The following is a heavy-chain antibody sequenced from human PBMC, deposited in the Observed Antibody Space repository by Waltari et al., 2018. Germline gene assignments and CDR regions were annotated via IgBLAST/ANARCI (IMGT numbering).Heavy chain of an antibody. CDR2: ISSSSSTI. CDR1: GVTFSRYS. V-gene: IGHV3-48*04. D-gene: IGHD6-13*01. J-gene: IGHJ4*02. CDR3: ARDIAAAGTLDY. Sequence: EVQLVESGGGLVQPGGSLRLSCAASGVTFSRYSMNWIGQAPGKWLEWVSYISSSSSTIYYADSVKGRFTISRDNAKNSLYLQMNSLRAEDTAVYYCARDIAAAGTLDYWGQGTLVTVSS.